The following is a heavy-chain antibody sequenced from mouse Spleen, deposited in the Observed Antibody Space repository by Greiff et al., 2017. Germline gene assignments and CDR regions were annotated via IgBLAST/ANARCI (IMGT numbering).Heavy chain of an antibody. V-gene: IGHV1-15*01. CDR3: TRLRNGYYYFDY. CDR1: GYTFTDYE. J-gene: IGHJ2*01. D-gene: IGHD2-3*01. Sequence: VQGVESGAELVRPGASVTLSCKASGYTFTDYEMHWVKQTPVHGLEWIGAIDPETGGTAYNQKFKGKAILTADKSSSTAYMELRSLTSEDSAVYYCTRLRNGYYYFDYWGQGTTLTVSS. CDR2: IDPETGGT.